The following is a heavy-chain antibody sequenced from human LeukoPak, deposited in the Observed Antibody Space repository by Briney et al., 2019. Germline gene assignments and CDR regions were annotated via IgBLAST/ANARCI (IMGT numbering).Heavy chain of an antibody. CDR2: IIPIFGTA. D-gene: IGHD3-22*01. CDR1: GGTFSSYA. J-gene: IGHJ4*02. V-gene: IGHV1-69*13. CDR3: ASLSRDYDSSGYYYGLDY. Sequence: SVKVSCKASGGTFSSYAISWVRQAPGQGLEWMGGIIPIFGTANYAQKFQGRVAITADESTSTAYMELSSLRSEDTAVYYCASLSRDYDSSGYYYGLDYWGQGTLVTVSS.